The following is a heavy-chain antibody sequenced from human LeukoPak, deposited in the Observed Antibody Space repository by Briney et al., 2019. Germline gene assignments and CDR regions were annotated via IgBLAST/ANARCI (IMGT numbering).Heavy chain of an antibody. Sequence: GGSLRLSCAASGFTFSSYEMNWVRQAPGKGLEWVSYISSSGSTIYYADSVKGRFTISRDNAKNSLYLQMNSLRAEDTAVYYCARFYYYDSSGYYYDYWGQGTLDTVSS. D-gene: IGHD3-22*01. CDR1: GFTFSSYE. V-gene: IGHV3-48*03. CDR2: ISSSGSTI. CDR3: ARFYYYDSSGYYYDY. J-gene: IGHJ4*02.